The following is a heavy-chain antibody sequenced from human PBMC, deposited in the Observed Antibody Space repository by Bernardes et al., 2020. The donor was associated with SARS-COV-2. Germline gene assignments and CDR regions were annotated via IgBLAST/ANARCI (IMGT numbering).Heavy chain of an antibody. CDR2: ISTGGSTK. CDR1: GFTFSSSV. Sequence: GSLRLSCAASGFTFSSSVMYWVRQAPGKGLEWVSYISTGGSTKYYADSVKGRFTISRDNAKNSLYLQMNSLRAEDTAVYYCAREYTYGFDSWGQGTLVTVSS. J-gene: IGHJ4*02. V-gene: IGHV3-48*03. CDR3: AREYTYGFDS. D-gene: IGHD5-18*01.